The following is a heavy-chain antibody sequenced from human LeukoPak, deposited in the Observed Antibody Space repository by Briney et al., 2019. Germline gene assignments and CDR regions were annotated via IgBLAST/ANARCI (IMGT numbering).Heavy chain of an antibody. Sequence: PGRSLRLSCAASGFTSSSYWMSWVRQAPGKGLEWVANIKQDGSEKYYVDSVKGRFTISRDNAKNSLYLQMNSLRAEDTAVYYCARDRGSSGWYEFDSWGQGTLVTVSS. CDR2: IKQDGSEK. CDR1: GFTSSSYW. D-gene: IGHD6-19*01. J-gene: IGHJ4*02. CDR3: ARDRGSSGWYEFDS. V-gene: IGHV3-7*01.